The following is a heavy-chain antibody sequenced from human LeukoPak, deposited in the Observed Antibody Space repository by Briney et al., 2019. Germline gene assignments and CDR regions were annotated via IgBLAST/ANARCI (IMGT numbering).Heavy chain of an antibody. D-gene: IGHD5-24*01. Sequence: SETLSLTCAVYGGSFSGYYWSWIRQPPGKGLEWIGEINHSGSTNYNPSLKSRVTISVDTSKNQFSLKLSSVTAADTAAYYCARVRWLQPFDYWGQGTLVTVSS. CDR2: INHSGST. J-gene: IGHJ4*02. CDR3: ARVRWLQPFDY. CDR1: GGSFSGYY. V-gene: IGHV4-34*01.